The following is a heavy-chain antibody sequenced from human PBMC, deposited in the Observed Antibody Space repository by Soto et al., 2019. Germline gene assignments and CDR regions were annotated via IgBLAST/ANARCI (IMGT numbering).Heavy chain of an antibody. D-gene: IGHD6-13*01. CDR3: AREGGILNWFDP. CDR2: ISSSSSTI. Sequence: EVKLVESGGGLVQHGGSLRLSCAASGFTFSSYSMNWVRQAPGKGLEWVSYISSSSSTIYYADSVKGRFTISSDNAKNSLYLQLNSLRDDDTAVYDCAREGGILNWFDPLGQGTLVTVSS. CDR1: GFTFSSYS. J-gene: IGHJ5*02. V-gene: IGHV3-48*02.